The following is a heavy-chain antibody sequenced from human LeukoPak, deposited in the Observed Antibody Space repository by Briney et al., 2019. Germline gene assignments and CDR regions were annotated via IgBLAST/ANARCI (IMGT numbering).Heavy chain of an antibody. J-gene: IGHJ4*02. D-gene: IGHD3-16*01. V-gene: IGHV3-49*03. Sequence: GGSLRLSCTASGFTFGDFAINWFRQAPGKGLEWVGFIRSVTYGGTAEYATSVEGRFTISRDDSKSIAYLQMNSLKSEDTALYYCARVKSWGAGDYWGQGTLVTVSS. CDR3: ARVKSWGAGDY. CDR1: GFTFGDFA. CDR2: IRSVTYGGTA.